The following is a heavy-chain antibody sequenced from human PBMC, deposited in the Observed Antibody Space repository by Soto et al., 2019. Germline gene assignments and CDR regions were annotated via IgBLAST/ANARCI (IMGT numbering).Heavy chain of an antibody. J-gene: IGHJ5*02. CDR2: MEPKAGHR. Sequence: QVQLVQSGAEVKKPGASVKVSCRASGYTFLDHEINWVRQGAGQGLEWMGWMEPKAGHRGYEVTFEGRVTMTRDTATNTAYMELSSLTSDDKAVYYCARGGPLDRQFAPWGQGTLVTVSS. CDR1: GYTFLDHE. CDR3: ARGGPLDRQFAP. V-gene: IGHV1-8*01. D-gene: IGHD3-3*01.